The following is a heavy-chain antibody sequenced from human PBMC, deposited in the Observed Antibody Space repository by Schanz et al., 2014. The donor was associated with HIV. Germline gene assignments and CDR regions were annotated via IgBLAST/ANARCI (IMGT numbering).Heavy chain of an antibody. J-gene: IGHJ5*01. D-gene: IGHD6-13*01. V-gene: IGHV3-30-3*02. CDR3: AKWGGSSWYWFDS. CDR1: GFTFSNYA. Sequence: QVQLVESGGGVVQPGRSLRLSCAVSGFTFSNYAMHWVRQAPGKGLEWVAVISYDGSNKYYADSVKGRFTISRDNSKNTLYLQMNSLRAEDTAVYYCAKWGGSSWYWFDSWGQGTLVTVSS. CDR2: ISYDGSNK.